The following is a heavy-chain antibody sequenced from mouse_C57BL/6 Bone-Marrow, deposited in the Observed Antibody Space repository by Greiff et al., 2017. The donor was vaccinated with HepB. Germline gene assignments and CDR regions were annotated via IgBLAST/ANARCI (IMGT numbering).Heavy chain of an antibody. CDR2: IWTGGGT. Sequence: VMLVESGPGLVAPSQSLSITCTVSGFSLTSYAISWVRQPPGKGLEWLGVIWTGGGTNYNSALKSRLSISKDNSKSQVFLKMNSLQTDDTARYYCARNYYGSSYLYYYAMDYWGQGTSVTVAS. J-gene: IGHJ4*01. CDR3: ARNYYGSSYLYYYAMDY. V-gene: IGHV2-9-1*01. CDR1: GFSLTSYA. D-gene: IGHD1-1*01.